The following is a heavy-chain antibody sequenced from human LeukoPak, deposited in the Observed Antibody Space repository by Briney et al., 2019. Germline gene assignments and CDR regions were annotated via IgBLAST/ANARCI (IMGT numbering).Heavy chain of an antibody. J-gene: IGHJ4*02. CDR3: ASSDSGSWYYFDY. Sequence: PSETLSLTCAVYGGSFRGYYWSWIRQPPGKGLEWIGYIFYSGGTSYNPSLKSRVTISVDRTKNQFSLKLSSVTAADTAVYYCASSDSGSWYYFDYWGQGTLVTVSS. V-gene: IGHV4-59*01. D-gene: IGHD3-10*01. CDR1: GGSFRGYY. CDR2: IFYSGGT.